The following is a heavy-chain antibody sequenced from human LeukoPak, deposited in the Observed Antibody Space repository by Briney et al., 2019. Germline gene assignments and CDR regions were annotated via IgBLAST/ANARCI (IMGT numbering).Heavy chain of an antibody. V-gene: IGHV3-11*01. CDR3: AKGDGIGKHPTRAYYFDD. CDR2: ISSSGSTI. Sequence: PGGSLRLSCAASGFTFSDYYMSWIRQAPGKGLEWVSYISSSGSTIYYADSVKGRFTISRDNAKNSLYLQMNSLRAEDTVVYYCAKGDGIGKHPTRAYYFDDWGQGTLVTVSS. CDR1: GFTFSDYY. J-gene: IGHJ4*02. D-gene: IGHD5-24*01.